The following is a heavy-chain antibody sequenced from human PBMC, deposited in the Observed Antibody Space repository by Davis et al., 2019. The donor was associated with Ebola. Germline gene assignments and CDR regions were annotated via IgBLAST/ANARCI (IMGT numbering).Heavy chain of an antibody. CDR2: ISAYNGNT. CDR1: GYTFTSYG. V-gene: IGHV1-18*01. CDR3: ARDRLLMEELVENYYTGMDV. J-gene: IGHJ6*02. D-gene: IGHD3-16*01. Sequence: ASVTVSCKASGYTFTSYGITWVRQAPGQGLEWMGWISAYNGNTNYAQKLQDRVIMTTETFTSTAYMELRSLRSDDTAVYYCARDRLLMEELVENYYTGMDVWGQGTTVTVSS.